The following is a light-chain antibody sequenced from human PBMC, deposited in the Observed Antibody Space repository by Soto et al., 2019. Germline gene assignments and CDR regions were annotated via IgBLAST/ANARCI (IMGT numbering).Light chain of an antibody. Sequence: DIQMTQSPSTLSAFVGDRVTITCRASQSISTWLAWYQQKPGKAPKLLIYKASSLETGVPSKFSGSGSGTEFTLTISSLQPDDFATYYCQQYDSYPLTFGQGTKVEIK. V-gene: IGKV1-5*03. CDR1: QSISTW. CDR3: QQYDSYPLT. J-gene: IGKJ1*01. CDR2: KAS.